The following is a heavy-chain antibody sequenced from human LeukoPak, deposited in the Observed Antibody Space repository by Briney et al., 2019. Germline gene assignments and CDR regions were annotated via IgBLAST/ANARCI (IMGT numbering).Heavy chain of an antibody. Sequence: GGSLRLSCATSGFIFSNYAMNWVRQAPGKGLEWVANIKQDGSEKYYVDSVKGRFTISRDNAKNSLYLQMNSLRAEDTAVYYCAKDRGGGGYCSSTSCYGRFDPWGQGTLVTVSS. CDR3: AKDRGGGGYCSSTSCYGRFDP. D-gene: IGHD2-2*01. CDR2: IKQDGSEK. CDR1: GFIFSNYA. J-gene: IGHJ5*02. V-gene: IGHV3-7*01.